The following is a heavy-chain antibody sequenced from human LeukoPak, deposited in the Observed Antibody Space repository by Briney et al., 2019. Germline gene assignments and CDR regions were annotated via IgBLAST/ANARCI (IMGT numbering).Heavy chain of an antibody. CDR1: GGSISSYY. J-gene: IGHJ4*02. CDR3: ARAPRGSNLKFDY. D-gene: IGHD6-13*01. Sequence: WETLSLTCTVSGGSISSYYWSWIRQPPGKGLEWIGYIYYSGSTNYNPSLKSRVTISVDTSKNQFSLKLSSVTAADTAVYYCARAPRGSNLKFDYWGQGTLVTVSS. CDR2: IYYSGST. V-gene: IGHV4-59*01.